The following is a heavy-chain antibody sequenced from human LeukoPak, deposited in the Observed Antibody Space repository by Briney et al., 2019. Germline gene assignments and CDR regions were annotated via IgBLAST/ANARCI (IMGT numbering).Heavy chain of an antibody. D-gene: IGHD2-15*01. CDR1: AFTVSSNY. Sequence: PGGSLRLSCAASAFTVSSNYMSWVRQAPGKGLQWVSVIYSGGSTYYADSVKGRFTISRDNSKNTLDLQMNSLRAEDTAVYYCARAGLDCSGGSCAFYGMDVWGKGTTVTVSS. V-gene: IGHV3-53*01. CDR2: IYSGGST. CDR3: ARAGLDCSGGSCAFYGMDV. J-gene: IGHJ6*04.